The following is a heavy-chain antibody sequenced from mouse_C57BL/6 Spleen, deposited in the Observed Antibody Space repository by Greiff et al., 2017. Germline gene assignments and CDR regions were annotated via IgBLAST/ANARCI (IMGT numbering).Heavy chain of an antibody. V-gene: IGHV1-22*01. Sequence: EVQLQQSGPELVKPGASVKMSCKASGYTFTDYNMHWVKQSHGKSLEWIGYINPNNGGTSYNQKFKGKATLTVNKSSSTAYMELRSLTSEDSAVYCCASGGDDSSFAYWGQGTLVTVSA. D-gene: IGHD2-13*01. J-gene: IGHJ3*01. CDR3: ASGGDDSSFAY. CDR2: INPNNGGT. CDR1: GYTFTDYN.